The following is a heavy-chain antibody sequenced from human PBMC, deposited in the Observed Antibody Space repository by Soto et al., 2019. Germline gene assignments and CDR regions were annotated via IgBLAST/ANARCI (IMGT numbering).Heavy chain of an antibody. V-gene: IGHV1-3*01. CDR2: INAGNGNT. D-gene: IGHD6-13*01. Sequence: GASVKVSCKASGYTFTGYAMHWVRQAPGQRLEWMGWINAGNGNTKYSQKFQGRVTITRDTSASTAYMELSSLRSEDTAVYYCARDRGRAAAGTRYFQHWGQGTLVTVSS. J-gene: IGHJ1*01. CDR1: GYTFTGYA. CDR3: ARDRGRAAAGTRYFQH.